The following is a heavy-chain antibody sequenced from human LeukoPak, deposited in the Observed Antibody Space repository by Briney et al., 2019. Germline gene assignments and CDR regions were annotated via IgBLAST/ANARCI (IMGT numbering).Heavy chain of an antibody. CDR2: ISAYNGNT. Sequence: GASVKVSCKASGYTFTSYGISWVRQAPGQGLEWMGWISAYNGNTNYAQKLQGRVTMTTDTSTSTAYMVLRSLRSDDTAVYYCAREITMVRGVIITPPWFDPWGQGTLVTVSS. D-gene: IGHD3-10*01. CDR3: AREITMVRGVIITPPWFDP. CDR1: GYTFTSYG. J-gene: IGHJ5*02. V-gene: IGHV1-18*01.